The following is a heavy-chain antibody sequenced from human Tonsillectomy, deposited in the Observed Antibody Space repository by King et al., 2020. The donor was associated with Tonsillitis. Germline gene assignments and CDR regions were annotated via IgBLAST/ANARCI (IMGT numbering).Heavy chain of an antibody. CDR3: VRDGGDYYDTSAYYSNFDY. D-gene: IGHD3-22*01. CDR2: LSHSTSYI. V-gene: IGHV3-21*01. Sequence: QLVQSGGVVVKPGGSVRLSCVGSGFTFSTYCMNWGRQAPGKGLEWVSSLSHSTSYIYYADSLTGRFTISRDNARNSLYLQINSLRDDDTAVYYCVRDGGDYYDTSAYYSNFDYWGQGTPVTVSS. J-gene: IGHJ4*02. CDR1: GFTFSTYC.